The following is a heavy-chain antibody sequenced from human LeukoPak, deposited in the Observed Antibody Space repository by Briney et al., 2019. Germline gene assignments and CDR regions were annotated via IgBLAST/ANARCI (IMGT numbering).Heavy chain of an antibody. CDR2: INHSGST. CDR3: ARGDLRSGYYV. CDR1: GGSFSGYY. V-gene: IGHV4-34*01. Sequence: PSETLSLTCAVYGGSFSGYYWGWIRQPPGKGLEWIGEINHSGSTKYTPSLKSRVTLSVDTSKNQFSLKLSSVTAADTAVYYCARGDLRSGYYVWGQGTLVTVSS. J-gene: IGHJ4*02. D-gene: IGHD3-3*01.